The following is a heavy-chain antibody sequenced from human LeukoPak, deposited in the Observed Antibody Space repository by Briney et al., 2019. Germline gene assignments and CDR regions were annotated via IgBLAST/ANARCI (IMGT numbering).Heavy chain of an antibody. CDR3: ARAYDSSGYYRPYYYYYYMDV. V-gene: IGHV4-34*01. D-gene: IGHD3-22*01. Sequence: PSETLSLTCAVYGGSFSGYYWSWIRQPPGKRLEWIGSIYYSGSTYYNPSLKSRVTISVDTSKNQFSLKLSSVIAADTAVYYCARAYDSSGYYRPYYYYYYMDVWGKGTTVTVSS. J-gene: IGHJ6*03. CDR1: GGSFSGYY. CDR2: IYYSGST.